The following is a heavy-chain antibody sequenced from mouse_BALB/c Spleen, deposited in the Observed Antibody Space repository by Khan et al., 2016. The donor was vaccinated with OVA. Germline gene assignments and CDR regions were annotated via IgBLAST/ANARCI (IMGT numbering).Heavy chain of an antibody. CDR3: ERAGYGGFAH. D-gene: IGHD3-2*02. J-gene: IGHJ3*01. Sequence: QVQLQQSGPELVKPGASVRMSCRATGYTFADFLISWLKQRPGQGLEWIGEIYPGSGYIYYNEKFKGKATLTSDKSSNTVYMQLSSLTSEDSADYFCERAGYGGFAHWGQGTLVTVSA. CDR2: IYPGSGYI. CDR1: GYTFADFL. V-gene: IGHV1-81*01.